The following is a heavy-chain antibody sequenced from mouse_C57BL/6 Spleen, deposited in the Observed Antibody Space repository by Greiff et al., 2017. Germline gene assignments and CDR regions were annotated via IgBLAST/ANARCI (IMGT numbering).Heavy chain of an antibody. J-gene: IGHJ3*01. CDR2: IYPGDGDT. D-gene: IGHD2-5*01. Sequence: VKLMESGAELVKPGASVKISCKASGYAFSSYWMNWVKQRPGKGLEWIGQIYPGDGDTNYNGKFKGKATLTADKSSSTAYMQLSSLTSEDSAVYFCARYYSNYDAWFAYWGQGTLVTVSA. CDR1: GYAFSSYW. V-gene: IGHV1-80*01. CDR3: ARYYSNYDAWFAY.